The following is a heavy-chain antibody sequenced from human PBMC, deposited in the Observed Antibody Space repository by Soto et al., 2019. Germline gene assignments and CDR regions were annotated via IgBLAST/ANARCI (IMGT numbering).Heavy chain of an antibody. CDR3: ATALARWPPGS. Sequence: PGGSLRLSCAASGFTVSSNYMSWVRQAPGKGLEWVGRIKSNTDGGTTDYAAPVKGRFTISRDDSKHTLYLQMNSLKTEDTAVYYCATALARWPPGSWGQGTLVTVS. V-gene: IGHV3-15*01. CDR2: IKSNTDGGTT. CDR1: GFTVSSNY. D-gene: IGHD2-15*01. J-gene: IGHJ5*02.